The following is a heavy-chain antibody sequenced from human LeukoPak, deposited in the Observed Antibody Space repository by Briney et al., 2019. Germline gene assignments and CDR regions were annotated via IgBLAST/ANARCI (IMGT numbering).Heavy chain of an antibody. Sequence: GGSLRLSCAASGFTVSSTYMNWVRQAPGKGMEWVSYISSSSSTIYYADSVKGRFTISRDNAKNSLYLQMNSLRAEDTAVYYCASIGVYYDSSGYAGVWGQGTLVTVSS. D-gene: IGHD3-22*01. CDR2: ISSSSSTI. V-gene: IGHV3-48*01. CDR1: GFTVSSTY. CDR3: ASIGVYYDSSGYAGV. J-gene: IGHJ4*02.